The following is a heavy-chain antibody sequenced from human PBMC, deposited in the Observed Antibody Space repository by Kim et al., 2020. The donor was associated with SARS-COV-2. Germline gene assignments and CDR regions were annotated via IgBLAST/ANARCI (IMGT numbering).Heavy chain of an antibody. Sequence: KYSQKFQGRVTLTRDTSASTAYRELSSLRSEDTAVYYCARGGYNWNDLGYWGQGTLVTVSS. D-gene: IGHD1-1*01. CDR3: ARGGYNWNDLGY. J-gene: IGHJ4*02. V-gene: IGHV1-3*01.